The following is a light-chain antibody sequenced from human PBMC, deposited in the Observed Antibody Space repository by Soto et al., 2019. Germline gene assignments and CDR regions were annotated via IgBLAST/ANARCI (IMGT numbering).Light chain of an antibody. CDR3: QQRYAWPLT. CDR1: QSVNNY. J-gene: IGKJ4*01. Sequence: EIVLTQSPATLSLSPGERATLSCRASQSVNNYLAWYQQKPCQAPRLLIYDASNRATGIPARFSGTGSGTDFTLTISRLEPEDFAVYYCQQRYAWPLTFGGGTKVEIK. V-gene: IGKV3-11*01. CDR2: DAS.